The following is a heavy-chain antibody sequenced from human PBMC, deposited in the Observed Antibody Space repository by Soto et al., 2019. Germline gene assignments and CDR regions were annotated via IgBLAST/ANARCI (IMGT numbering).Heavy chain of an antibody. CDR3: ARAGSGGYYFNY. D-gene: IGHD3-22*01. J-gene: IGHJ4*02. CDR1: GGTFISYA. CDR2: IIPIFGTA. Sequence: GSSVKVSCKASGGTFISYAISWVRQAPGQGLEWMGGIIPIFGTANYAQKFQGRVTITADESTSTAYMELSSLRSEDTAVYYCARAGSGGYYFNYWGQGTLVTVSS. V-gene: IGHV1-69*13.